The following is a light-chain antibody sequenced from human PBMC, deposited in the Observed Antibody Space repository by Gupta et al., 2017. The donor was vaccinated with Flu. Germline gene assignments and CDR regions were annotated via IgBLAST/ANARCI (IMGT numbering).Light chain of an antibody. CDR3: QRTDNFPWT. J-gene: IGKJ1*01. CDR2: SAS. CDR1: QDISAW. Sequence: EDKVTISCLASQDISAWLAWYQQKPGKAPKLLISSASSWESGVPTRFSGSGSGTDFTLTISRLQAEDVAIYYCQRTDNFPWTFGQGTKVEIK. V-gene: IGKV1-12*01.